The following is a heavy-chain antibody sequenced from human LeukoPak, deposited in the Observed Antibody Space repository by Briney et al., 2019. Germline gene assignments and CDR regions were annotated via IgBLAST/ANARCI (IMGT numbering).Heavy chain of an antibody. V-gene: IGHV1-18*01. Sequence: VGSVSVSCTASGYTFTSYGISWVRQVPGQGLEWMGWISPYNGHTKYADKLQGRITMTTDTSTSTAYMELRSLRSGDTAVYSCARDRNNYGSGSYPSDYWGQGTLGTVSS. J-gene: IGHJ4*02. CDR2: ISPYNGHT. CDR1: GYTFTSYG. CDR3: ARDRNNYGSGSYPSDY. D-gene: IGHD3-10*01.